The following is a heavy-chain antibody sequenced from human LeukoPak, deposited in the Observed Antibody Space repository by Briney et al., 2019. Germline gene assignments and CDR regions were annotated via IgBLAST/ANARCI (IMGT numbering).Heavy chain of an antibody. CDR2: ISSSSSYI. V-gene: IGHV3-21*04. J-gene: IGHJ4*02. CDR3: ARDPYYYDSSAFYPFDY. CDR1: GFTFSSYS. Sequence: GGSLRLSCAASGFTFSSYSMNWVRQAPGKGLEWVSSISSSSSYIYYADSVKGRFTISRDNAKNTLYLQVSSLRVEDTAVYYCARDPYYYDSSAFYPFDYWGQGTLVTVSS. D-gene: IGHD3-22*01.